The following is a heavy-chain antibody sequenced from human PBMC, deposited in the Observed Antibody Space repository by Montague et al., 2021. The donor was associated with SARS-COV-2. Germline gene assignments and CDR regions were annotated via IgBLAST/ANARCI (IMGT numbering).Heavy chain of an antibody. Sequence: SETLSLTCTVSGGSISSSSYYWGWIRQPPGKGLEWIGCIYYSGSTYYNPSLKSRVTISVDTSKNQFSLKLSSVTAADTAVYYCARDGGTVTTFLGVGYVRGELNWFGPWGQGTLVTAAS. J-gene: IGHJ5*02. CDR1: GGSISSSSYY. CDR2: IYYSGST. CDR3: ARDGGTVTTFLGVGYVRGELNWFGP. V-gene: IGHV4-39*07. D-gene: IGHD4-17*01.